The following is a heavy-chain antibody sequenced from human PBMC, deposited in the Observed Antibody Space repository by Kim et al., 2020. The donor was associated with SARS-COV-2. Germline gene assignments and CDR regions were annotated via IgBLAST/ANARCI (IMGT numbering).Heavy chain of an antibody. CDR3: ARHFLNYDSSGYLDY. D-gene: IGHD3-22*01. V-gene: IGHV4-59*08. CDR1: GGSISSYY. J-gene: IGHJ4*02. CDR2: IYYSGST. Sequence: SETLSLTCTVSGGSISSYYWSWIRQPPGKGLEWIGYIYYSGSTNYNPSLKSRVTISVDTSKNQFSLKLSSVTAADTAVYYCARHFLNYDSSGYLDYWGQGTLVTVSS.